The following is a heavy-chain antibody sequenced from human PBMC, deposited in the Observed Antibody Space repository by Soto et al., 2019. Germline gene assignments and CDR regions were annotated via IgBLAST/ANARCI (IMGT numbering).Heavy chain of an antibody. CDR1: GFTFSTYW. D-gene: IGHD3-22*01. V-gene: IGHV3-74*01. Sequence: GGSLRLSCAASGFTFSTYWMHWVRQAPGKGLVWVSRINSDGSTTNYADSVKGRFTISRDNAKNTLYLQMNSLRAEDTAVYYCIRTFHSDSTGYWGQGTQVTVSS. CDR2: INSDGSTT. J-gene: IGHJ4*02. CDR3: IRTFHSDSTGY.